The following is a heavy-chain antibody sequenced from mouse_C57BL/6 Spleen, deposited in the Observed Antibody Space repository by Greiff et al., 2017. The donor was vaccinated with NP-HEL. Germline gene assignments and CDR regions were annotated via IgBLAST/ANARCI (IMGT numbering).Heavy chain of an antibody. CDR3: ARSGLLPSDY. CDR2: INPSTGGT. D-gene: IGHD2-3*01. J-gene: IGHJ2*01. CDR1: GYSFTGYY. V-gene: IGHV1-42*01. Sequence: VHVKQSGPELVKPGASVKISCKASGYSFTGYYMNWVKQSPEKSLEWIGEINPSTGGTTYNQKFKAKATLTVDKSSSTAYMQLKSLTSEDSAVYYCARSGLLPSDYWGQGTTLTVSS.